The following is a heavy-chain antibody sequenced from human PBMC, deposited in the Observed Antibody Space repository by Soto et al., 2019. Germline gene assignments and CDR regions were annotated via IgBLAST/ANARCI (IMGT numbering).Heavy chain of an antibody. V-gene: IGHV1-18*01. CDR3: ARSGSSCYYLDY. Sequence: QVQLVQSGAEVKKPGASVKVSCKASGYTFTSYDLSWVRQAPGQGLEWMGGISVYNGNTNYAQKRQGRVTMTTDKSTSTSYMELRSLISDDTAVYYCARSGSSCYYLDYWGQGTLFTVSS. J-gene: IGHJ4*02. CDR2: ISVYNGNT. D-gene: IGHD3-22*01. CDR1: GYTFTSYD.